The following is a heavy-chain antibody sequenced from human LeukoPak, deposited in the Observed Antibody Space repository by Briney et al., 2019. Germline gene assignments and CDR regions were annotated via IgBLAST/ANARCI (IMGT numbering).Heavy chain of an antibody. CDR2: IYTSGST. J-gene: IGHJ4*02. V-gene: IGHV4-4*07. CDR3: AREGGFGWLLYTYYFDY. Sequence: SETLSLTCTVSGGSISSYYWSWIRQPAGKGLEWIGRIYTSGSTNYNPSLKSRVTMSVDTSKNQFSLKLSSVTAADTAVYYCAREGGFGWLLYTYYFDYWGQGTLVTVSS. D-gene: IGHD3-9*01. CDR1: GGSISSYY.